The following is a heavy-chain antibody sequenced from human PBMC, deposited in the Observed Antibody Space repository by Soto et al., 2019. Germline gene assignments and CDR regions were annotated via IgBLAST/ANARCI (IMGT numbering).Heavy chain of an antibody. V-gene: IGHV4-34*01. CDR1: GGSFSGYY. Sequence: QVQLQQWGAGLLKPSETLSLTCAFYGGSFSGYYWSWIRQPPGKGLEWIGEINHSGSSNYNPSLKPRVTRSVETSKTQFSLTLSSVTAADTAVYYCARWQKGDDAFDIWGQGRMVTVSS. CDR3: ARWQKGDDAFDI. D-gene: IGHD3-16*01. CDR2: INHSGSS. J-gene: IGHJ3*02.